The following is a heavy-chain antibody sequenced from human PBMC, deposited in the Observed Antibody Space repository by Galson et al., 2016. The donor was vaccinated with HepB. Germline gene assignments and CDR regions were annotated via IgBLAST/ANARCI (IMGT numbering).Heavy chain of an antibody. Sequence: SLRLSCAASGFTFSDYYMSWVRQAPGKGLEWLSIISGSGPSIYYADSVKGRFTVSRDNTKNVVYLQTNSLRAEDTAVYYCAGDRIPDRYSGLTVWGHGTTVTVSS. CDR3: AGDRIPDRYSGLTV. V-gene: IGHV3-11*01. D-gene: IGHD1-14*01. J-gene: IGHJ6*02. CDR1: GFTFSDYY. CDR2: ISGSGPSI.